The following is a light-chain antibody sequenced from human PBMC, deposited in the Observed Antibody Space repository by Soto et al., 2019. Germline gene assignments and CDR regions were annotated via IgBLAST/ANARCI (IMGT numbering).Light chain of an antibody. CDR3: QQYNKWPPTT. CDR1: QSVSSSY. CDR2: AAS. Sequence: EIVLTQSPGTLSLSPGERATLSCRASQSVSSSYLAWYQQKPGQAPRLLIYAASTRATGIPARFSGSGSGTEFTLTISSLQSEDFAVYYCQQYNKWPPTTFGQGTKV. J-gene: IGKJ1*01. V-gene: IGKV3-15*01.